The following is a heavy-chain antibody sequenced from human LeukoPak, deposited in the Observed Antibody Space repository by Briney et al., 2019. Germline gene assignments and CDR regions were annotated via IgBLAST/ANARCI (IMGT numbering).Heavy chain of an antibody. J-gene: IGHJ3*02. CDR1: GFTFDDYA. Sequence: PGGSLRLSCAASGFTFDDYAMHWVRQAPGKGLEWVSGISWNSGSIGYADSVKGRFTISRDNAKNSLYLQMNSLRAEDTAVYYCARVIPYDSSGYGWDPAFDIWGQGTMVTVSS. CDR3: ARVIPYDSSGYGWDPAFDI. V-gene: IGHV3-9*01. CDR2: ISWNSGSI. D-gene: IGHD3-22*01.